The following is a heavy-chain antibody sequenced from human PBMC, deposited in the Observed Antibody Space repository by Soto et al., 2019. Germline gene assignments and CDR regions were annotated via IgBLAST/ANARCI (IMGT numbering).Heavy chain of an antibody. V-gene: IGHV1-69*13. J-gene: IGHJ6*02. CDR3: ARDGLYSTYYYYGMDV. D-gene: IGHD4-4*01. CDR1: GGTFSSYA. CDR2: IIPIFGTA. Sequence: GASVKVSCKASGGTFSSYAISWVRQAPGQGLEWMGGIIPIFGTANYAQKFQGRVTITADESTSTAYMELSSLRSEDTAVYYCARDGLYSTYYYYGMDVWGQGTTVTVSS.